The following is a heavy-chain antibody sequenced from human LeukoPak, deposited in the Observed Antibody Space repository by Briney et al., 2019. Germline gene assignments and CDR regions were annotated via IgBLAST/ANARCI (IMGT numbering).Heavy chain of an antibody. Sequence: GGSLRLSCAASGFTFSSYSMNWVRQAPGKGLEWVSSISSSSSYIYYADSVKGRFTISRDNAKNSLYLHMNSLRAEDTAVYYCARFGPGTNAFDIWGQGTMVTVSS. CDR2: ISSSSSYI. D-gene: IGHD2-2*01. CDR3: ARFGPGTNAFDI. V-gene: IGHV3-21*01. CDR1: GFTFSSYS. J-gene: IGHJ3*02.